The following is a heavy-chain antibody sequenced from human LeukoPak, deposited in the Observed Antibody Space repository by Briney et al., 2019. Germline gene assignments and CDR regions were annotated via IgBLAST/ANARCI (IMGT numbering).Heavy chain of an antibody. CDR1: GFTFDDYG. V-gene: IGHV3-20*04. J-gene: IGHJ4*02. Sequence: PGGSLRLSCAASGFTFDDYGMSWVRHAPGKGLECVSGINWNGGSTGYADSVKGRFTISRDNAKNSLYLQMNSLRAEDTALYYCARDKLSGSSLNQNFAYWGQGTLVTVSS. CDR2: INWNGGST. D-gene: IGHD6-13*01. CDR3: ARDKLSGSSLNQNFAY.